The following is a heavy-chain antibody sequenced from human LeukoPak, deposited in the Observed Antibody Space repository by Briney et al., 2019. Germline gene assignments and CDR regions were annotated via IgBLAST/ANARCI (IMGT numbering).Heavy chain of an antibody. Sequence: SSETLSLTCAVYGGSFSGYYWSWIRQPPGKGLEWIGEINHSGSTNYNPSLKSRVTISVDTSKNQFSLKLSSVTAADTAGYYCARLYSGSYIYWGQGTLVTVSS. D-gene: IGHD1-26*01. J-gene: IGHJ4*02. CDR3: ARLYSGSYIY. CDR1: GGSFSGYY. V-gene: IGHV4-34*01. CDR2: INHSGST.